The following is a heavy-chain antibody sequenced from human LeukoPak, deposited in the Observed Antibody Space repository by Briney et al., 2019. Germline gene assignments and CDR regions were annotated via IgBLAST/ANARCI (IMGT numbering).Heavy chain of an antibody. CDR3: ATGSAHAYSSGWSSPFDY. CDR1: GGSISSSSYY. J-gene: IGHJ4*02. D-gene: IGHD6-19*01. Sequence: PSETLSLTCTVSGGSISSSSYYWGWLRQPPGKGLEWIGSIYYSGSTYYNPTLQSPSTVSAATSQNPFNLKSSSVTAADTAVYCCATGSAHAYSSGWSSPFDYWGQGTLVTVSS. CDR2: IYYSGST. V-gene: IGHV4-39*01.